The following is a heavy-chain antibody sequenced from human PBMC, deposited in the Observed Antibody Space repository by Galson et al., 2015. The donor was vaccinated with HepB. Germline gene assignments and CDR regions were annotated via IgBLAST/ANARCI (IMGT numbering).Heavy chain of an antibody. CDR1: GFTFSSYS. V-gene: IGHV3-48*01. CDR2: ISSSSSTI. Sequence: SLRLSCAASGFTFSSYSMNWVRQAPGKGLEWVSYISSSSSTIYYADSVKGRFTISRDNAKNSLYLQMNSLRAEDTAVYYCARGKSSSWYTTDAFDIWGQGTMVTVSS. J-gene: IGHJ3*02. CDR3: ARGKSSSWYTTDAFDI. D-gene: IGHD6-13*01.